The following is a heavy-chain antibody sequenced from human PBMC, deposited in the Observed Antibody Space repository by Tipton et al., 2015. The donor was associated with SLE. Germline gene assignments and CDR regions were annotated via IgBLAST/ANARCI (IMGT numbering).Heavy chain of an antibody. J-gene: IGHJ3*02. D-gene: IGHD2-21*01. V-gene: IGHV4-31*03. Sequence: TLSLTCTVSGGSISSNNFFWSWLRQHPGKGLEWIGYIYYSGSAFYNPSLKSRVTMSVDTSKNQFFMRLSSATAADTAVYYCAREVITITDSDAFDIWGQGTIVTVSS. CDR2: IYYSGSA. CDR3: AREVITITDSDAFDI. CDR1: GGSISSNNFF.